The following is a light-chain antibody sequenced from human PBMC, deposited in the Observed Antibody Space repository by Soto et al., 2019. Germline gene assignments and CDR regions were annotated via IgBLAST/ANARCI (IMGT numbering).Light chain of an antibody. CDR2: EVV. J-gene: IGLJ1*01. V-gene: IGLV2-8*01. CDR1: RNDIGSYEF. Sequence: QSVLTQPPSASGSPGQSVTISCTGTRNDIGSYEFVSWYQHHPGKAPKLIIYEVVQRPSGVPDRVSGSKSGNTASLTVSGLQAADEADYYCKSYAGSNTNVFGTGTKVTVL. CDR3: KSYAGSNTNV.